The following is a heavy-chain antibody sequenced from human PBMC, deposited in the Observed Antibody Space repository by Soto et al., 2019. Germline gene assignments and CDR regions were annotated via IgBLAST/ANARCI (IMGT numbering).Heavy chain of an antibody. CDR3: AKDGNCLDVVLDV. CDR1: GIDFSNYA. D-gene: IGHD1-1*01. Sequence: GGSLILSCVVSGIDFSNYAMTWVRQAPGKGLEWVAISSTSGRSTYHADSVRGRFTISRDNSKNTLYLHMTNLRAEDTAVYYWAKDGNCLDVVLDVWGKGTPGT. V-gene: IGHV3-23*01. J-gene: IGHJ6*03. CDR2: SSTSGRST.